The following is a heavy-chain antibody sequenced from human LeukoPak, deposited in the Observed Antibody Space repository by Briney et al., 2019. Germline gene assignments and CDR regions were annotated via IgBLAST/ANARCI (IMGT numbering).Heavy chain of an antibody. V-gene: IGHV3-21*01. J-gene: IGHJ4*02. CDR2: ISSSSSYI. CDR3: ARDGAVTDGRYFDY. Sequence: GGSLRLSCVDSGFTFSTYSMNWVRQAPGKGLEWVSSISSSSSYIYYGDSVKGRFTISRDNAKNSLYLQMNSLRAEDTAVYYCARDGAVTDGRYFDYWGQGTLVTVSS. CDR1: GFTFSTYS. D-gene: IGHD4-17*01.